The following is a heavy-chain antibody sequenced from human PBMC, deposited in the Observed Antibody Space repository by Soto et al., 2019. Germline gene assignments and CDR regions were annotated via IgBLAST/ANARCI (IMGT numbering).Heavy chain of an antibody. CDR3: ARLYRGYENYYYYGMDV. V-gene: IGHV3-74*01. Sequence: EVQLVESGGGFVLPGGSLRLYCAASGFTFSSYWMHWVRQAPGKGLVWVSRINSDGSSTSYADSVKGRFTISRDNAKNTLYLQMNSLRAEDTAVYYCARLYRGYENYYYYGMDVWGQGTTVTVSS. J-gene: IGHJ6*02. CDR2: INSDGSST. D-gene: IGHD5-12*01. CDR1: GFTFSSYW.